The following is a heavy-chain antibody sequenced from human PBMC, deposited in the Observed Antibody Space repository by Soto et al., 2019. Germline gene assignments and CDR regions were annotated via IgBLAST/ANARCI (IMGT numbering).Heavy chain of an antibody. CDR1: GFTFSSNA. CDR3: AKKEEGYYGSGSYGLGPYNGMDV. J-gene: IGHJ6*02. Sequence: RRLSCAASGFTFSSNAMSWVRQAPGNGLEWVSGISGSGGSTYYADSVKGRFTISRDNSKNTLYLQMNSLRAEDTAVYYCAKKEEGYYGSGSYGLGPYNGMDVWGQGTTVTASS. D-gene: IGHD3-10*01. CDR2: ISGSGGST. V-gene: IGHV3-23*01.